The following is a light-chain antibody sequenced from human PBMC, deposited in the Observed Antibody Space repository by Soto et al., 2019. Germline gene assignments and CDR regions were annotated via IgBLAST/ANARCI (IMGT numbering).Light chain of an antibody. J-gene: IGKJ1*01. Sequence: DIQMTQSPSTLSASVGDRVTITCRASQSISTLLAWYQQKPGKAPKLLIYDASSLESGVPSRFSGSGSGTEFTLTISSLQPDDFATYYCQQYNTYSPERTFGQGTKVDI. CDR3: QQYNTYSPERT. V-gene: IGKV1-5*01. CDR1: QSISTL. CDR2: DAS.